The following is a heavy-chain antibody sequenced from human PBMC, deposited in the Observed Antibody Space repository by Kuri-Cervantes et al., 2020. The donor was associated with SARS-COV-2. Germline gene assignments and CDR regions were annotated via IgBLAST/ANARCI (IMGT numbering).Heavy chain of an antibody. D-gene: IGHD6-6*01. CDR1: GFTFSGHW. CDR2: INSDGSST. J-gene: IGHJ6*02. Sequence: GESLKISCAASGFTFSGHWMHWVRQAPGKGLVWVSRINSDGSSTSYADSVKGRFTISRDNAKNTLYLQMNSLRAEDTAVYYCARDGDSSSSGVFGPWVYYYYYYYGMDVWGQGTTVTVSS. CDR3: ARDGDSSSSGVFGPWVYYYYYYYGMDV. V-gene: IGHV3-74*01.